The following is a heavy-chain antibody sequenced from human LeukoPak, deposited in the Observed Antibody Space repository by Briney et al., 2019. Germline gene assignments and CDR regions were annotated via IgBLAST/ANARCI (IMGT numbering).Heavy chain of an antibody. CDR2: IKSKTDGRTT. CDR1: GFTFSNAW. D-gene: IGHD3-3*01. J-gene: IGHJ4*02. CDR3: TTDPVLRFLEWLLLDFDY. V-gene: IGHV3-15*01. Sequence: GGSLRLSCAASGFTFSNAWMSWVRQAPGKGLEWVGRIKSKTDGRTTDYAAPVKVRFTISRDDSKNTLYLQMNSLKTEDTDVYYCTTDPVLRFLEWLLLDFDYWGQGTLVTVSS.